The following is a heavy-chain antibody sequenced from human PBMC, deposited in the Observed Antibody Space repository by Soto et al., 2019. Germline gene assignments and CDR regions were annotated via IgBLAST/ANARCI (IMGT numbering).Heavy chain of an antibody. CDR3: ARASAVPSAMNWFDP. CDR1: GFTFSTYV. V-gene: IGHV3-30-3*01. CDR2: MSYDGSDK. D-gene: IGHD2-2*01. J-gene: IGHJ5*02. Sequence: PGGSLRLSCAASGFTFSTYVMHWVRQAPGKGLEWVAVMSYDGSDKYYAESVKGRFTISRDNSKNTLYLQMNSLRTEDTAVYYCARASAVPSAMNWFDPWGQGTLVTVSS.